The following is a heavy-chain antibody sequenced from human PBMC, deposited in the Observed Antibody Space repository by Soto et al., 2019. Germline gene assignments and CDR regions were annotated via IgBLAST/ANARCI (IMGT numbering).Heavy chain of an antibody. CDR1: EFTFANAW. V-gene: IGHV3-15*01. CDR3: TSLYYGH. D-gene: IGHD4-17*01. CDR2: NKSKADGGTT. J-gene: IGHJ4*02. Sequence: PGGSLRLSCAASEFTFANAWISSVRQAPGKGLEWVGRNKSKADGGTTDYAAPVKGRFTISRDESQNTLYLQMNSLKTEDTAVYYCTSLYYGHWGQGTLVTVSS.